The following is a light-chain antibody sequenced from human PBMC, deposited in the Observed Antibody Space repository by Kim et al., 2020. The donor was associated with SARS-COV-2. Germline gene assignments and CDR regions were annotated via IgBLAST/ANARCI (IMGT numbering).Light chain of an antibody. J-gene: IGKJ1*01. CDR1: QSIRSRN. CDR2: GAY. Sequence: SPGERATLPCRASQSIRSRNLAWYQQKPGQTPRLVIYGAYTRAPVIPERFSGSGSGTDFTLTISRLEPEDFAVYYCQQYGSSPRTFGQGTKVDIK. CDR3: QQYGSSPRT. V-gene: IGKV3-20*01.